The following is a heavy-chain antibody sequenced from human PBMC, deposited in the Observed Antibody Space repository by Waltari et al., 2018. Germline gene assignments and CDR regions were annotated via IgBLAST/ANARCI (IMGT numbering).Heavy chain of an antibody. J-gene: IGHJ4*02. CDR2: INHSGST. CDR1: GGSFSGYY. D-gene: IGHD2-15*01. Sequence: QVQLQQWGAGLLKPSETLSLTCAVYGGSFSGYYWSWIRQPPGKGLEWIGEINHSGSTNYNPSLKSRVTISVDTSKNQFSLKLSSVTAADTAVYYCASSVVAATAGYWGQGTLVTVSS. V-gene: IGHV4-34*01. CDR3: ASSVVAATAGY.